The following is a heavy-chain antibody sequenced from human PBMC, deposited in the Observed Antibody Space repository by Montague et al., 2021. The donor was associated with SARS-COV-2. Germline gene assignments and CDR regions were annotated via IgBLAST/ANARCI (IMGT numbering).Heavy chain of an antibody. J-gene: IGHJ4*02. CDR3: ARFGSGTLEFDL. D-gene: IGHD1-26*01. CDR1: GGSISSYY. Sequence: SETLSLTCTVSGGSISSYYWSWIRQPPGKGLEWIGYIYYSGSTNYSPSLKSRVTISLDTSKNQFSLKLNSVTAADTAVYFCARFGSGTLEFDLWGQGTLVTVSS. V-gene: IGHV4-59*08. CDR2: IYYSGST.